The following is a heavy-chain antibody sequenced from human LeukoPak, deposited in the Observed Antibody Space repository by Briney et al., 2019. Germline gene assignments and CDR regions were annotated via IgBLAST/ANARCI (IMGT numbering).Heavy chain of an antibody. J-gene: IGHJ4*02. CDR1: GYTFTGYY. V-gene: IGHV1-2*02. CDR2: INPNSGGT. CDR3: AREPHARSRGSAAFDY. D-gene: IGHD3-16*01. Sequence: ASVKVSCKASGYTFTGYYMHWVRQAPGLGLEWMGWINPNSGGTNYAQKFQGRVTMTRDTSISTAYMELSRLRSDDTAVYYCAREPHARSRGSAAFDYWGQGTLVTVSS.